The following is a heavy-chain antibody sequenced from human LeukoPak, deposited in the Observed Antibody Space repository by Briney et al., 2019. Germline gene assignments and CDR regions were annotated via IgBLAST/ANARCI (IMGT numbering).Heavy chain of an antibody. V-gene: IGHV3-23*01. CDR2: ISGSGGST. D-gene: IGHD1-26*01. CDR3: AKASFGSYYSNGFDI. CDR1: GLIFSSYA. J-gene: IGHJ3*02. Sequence: GGSLRLSCAASGLIFSSYAMSWVRQAPGKGLEWGSGISGSGGSTYYADSVKGRFTISRDNSKNTLYLQMNSLRAEDTAVYYCAKASFGSYYSNGFDIWGQGTMVTVSS.